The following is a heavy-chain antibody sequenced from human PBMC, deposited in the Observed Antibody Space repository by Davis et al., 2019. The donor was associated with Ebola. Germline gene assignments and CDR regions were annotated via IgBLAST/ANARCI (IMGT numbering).Heavy chain of an antibody. CDR1: GFTFSSYG. CDR3: ARVRGRAAATTYYFDF. Sequence: PGGSLRLSCAASGFTFSSYGMHWVRQAPGKGLEWVAVISYDGSNKYYADSVKGRFTISRDNSKNTLYLQMNSLRAEDTALYYCARVRGRAAATTYYFDFWGQGTLVTVSS. D-gene: IGHD6-25*01. CDR2: ISYDGSNK. V-gene: IGHV3-30*03. J-gene: IGHJ4*02.